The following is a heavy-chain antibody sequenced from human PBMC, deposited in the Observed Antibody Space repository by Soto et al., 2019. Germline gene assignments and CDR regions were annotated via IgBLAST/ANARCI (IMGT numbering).Heavy chain of an antibody. CDR3: ARASDDRGSYYRWLDP. D-gene: IGHD3-10*01. V-gene: IGHV1-18*01. J-gene: IGHJ5*02. Sequence: ASVKVSCKASGYTFTSYGISWVRQAPGQGLEWMGWISAYNGNTNYAQKLQGRVTMTTDTSTSTAYMELRSLRSDDTAVYYCARASDDRGSYYRWLDPCGQGTLVTVYS. CDR2: ISAYNGNT. CDR1: GYTFTSYG.